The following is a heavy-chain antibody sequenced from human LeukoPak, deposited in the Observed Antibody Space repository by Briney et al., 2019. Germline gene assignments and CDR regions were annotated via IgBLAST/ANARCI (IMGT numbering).Heavy chain of an antibody. J-gene: IGHJ5*02. CDR3: AKVRAEVVPAAMVYGNWFDP. CDR1: GFTFSSYG. CDR2: IRYDGSNK. V-gene: IGHV3-30*02. Sequence: GGSLRLSCAASGFTFSSYGMHWVRQAPGKGLEWVAFIRYDGSNKYYADSVKGRFTISRDNSKNTLYLQMNSLRAEDTAVYYCAKVRAEVVPAAMVYGNWFDPWGQGTLVTVSS. D-gene: IGHD2-2*01.